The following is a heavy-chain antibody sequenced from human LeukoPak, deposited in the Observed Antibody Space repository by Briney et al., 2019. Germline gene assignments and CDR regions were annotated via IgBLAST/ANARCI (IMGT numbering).Heavy chain of an antibody. D-gene: IGHD2-2*02. CDR1: GGSISSYY. CDR3: ARGRIVVVPAAISHRDYYYDMDV. CDR2: IYYSGST. V-gene: IGHV4-59*01. J-gene: IGHJ6*03. Sequence: SETLSLTCTVSGGSISSYYWSWIRQPPGKGLEWIGYIYYSGSTNYNPSLKSRVTISVDTSKNQFSLKLSSVTAADTAVYYCARGRIVVVPAAISHRDYYYDMDVWGKGTTVTVSS.